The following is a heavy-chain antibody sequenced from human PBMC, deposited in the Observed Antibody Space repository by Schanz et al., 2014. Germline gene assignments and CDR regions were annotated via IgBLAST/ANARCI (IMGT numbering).Heavy chain of an antibody. V-gene: IGHV3-21*01. CDR3: AKERDITGWNHGDY. D-gene: IGHD6-19*01. CDR1: GFTFSSYT. J-gene: IGHJ4*02. Sequence: DVQLLESGGGLVQPGGSLRLSCAASGFTFSSYTMKWVRQAPGKGLEWVSSISSTSTYLYYADSVKGRFTISRDSARNSLYLQMSSLRAEDTAVYHCAKERDITGWNHGDYWGQGTLVTVSS. CDR2: ISSTSTYL.